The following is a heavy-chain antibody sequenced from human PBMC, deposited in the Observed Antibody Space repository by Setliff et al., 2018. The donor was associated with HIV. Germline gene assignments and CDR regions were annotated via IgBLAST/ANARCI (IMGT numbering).Heavy chain of an antibody. D-gene: IGHD3-16*01. CDR3: ARGNYAWGTYYRFFDP. CDR2: INAGNGNT. CDR1: GYAFTSYA. Sequence: ASVKVSCKASGYAFTSYAMHWMRQAPGQRLEWMGWINAGNGNTKYSQKFQDRVTITRDTSASTAYMELRLRSEDTAVYYCARGNYAWGTYYRFFDPWGQGTLVTVSS. J-gene: IGHJ5*02. V-gene: IGHV1-3*01.